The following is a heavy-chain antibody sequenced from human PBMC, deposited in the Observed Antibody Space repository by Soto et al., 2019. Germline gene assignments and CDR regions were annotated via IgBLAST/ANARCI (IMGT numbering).Heavy chain of an antibody. J-gene: IGHJ4*02. V-gene: IGHV3-30-3*01. CDR1: GLTLNSFA. CDR3: ARRLTRTVSALGY. Sequence: QVHLVESGGGVVQAGRSLRLSCTASGLTLNSFAIHWVRQAPGKGLEWVSVISEDGGNKYFAESVRGRFLISRDNSKNTVYLQMNSLRLEDTAVYFCARRLTRTVSALGYSGQGTLVSVSS. D-gene: IGHD6-19*01. CDR2: ISEDGGNK.